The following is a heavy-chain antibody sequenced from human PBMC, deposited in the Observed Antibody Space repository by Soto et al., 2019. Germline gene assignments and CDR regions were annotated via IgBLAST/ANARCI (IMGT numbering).Heavy chain of an antibody. CDR3: AHLTTGGFYFDY. V-gene: IGHV2-5*02. J-gene: IGHJ4*02. CDR1: GFSLRTSGVG. Sequence: QITLKESGPTLVKPTQTFTLTCTFSGFSLRTSGVGVGWIRQPPGKALEWLALIYWDDGKRYSPSLKSRLTIPKDPSKTQVVLRMTNMDPVDTATYYCAHLTTGGFYFDYWGQGTLVTVSS. D-gene: IGHD4-17*01. CDR2: IYWDDGK.